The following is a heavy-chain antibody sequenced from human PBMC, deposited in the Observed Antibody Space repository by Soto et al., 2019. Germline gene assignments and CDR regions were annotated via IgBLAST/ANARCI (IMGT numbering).Heavy chain of an antibody. J-gene: IGHJ4*02. D-gene: IGHD3-10*01. V-gene: IGHV3-33*01. CDR2: ISYDGRNT. CDR1: GFTFVGYG. Sequence: GGSLILSCAASGFTFVGYGMHWVRQAPGKGLEWAAAISYDGRNTYYADSVQGRFAISRDNSKNTMYLQMNSLRVEDTAVYYCARAKWHDGSGRVREFDYWGQGA. CDR3: ARAKWHDGSGRVREFDY.